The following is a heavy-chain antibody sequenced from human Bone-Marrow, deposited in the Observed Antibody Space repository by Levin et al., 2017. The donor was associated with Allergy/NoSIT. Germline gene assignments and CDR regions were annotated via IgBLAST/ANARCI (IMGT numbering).Heavy chain of an antibody. D-gene: IGHD6-6*01. CDR2: IYPGDSDT. CDR3: ARHHGVLHSSSSGQFFDY. Sequence: GESLKISCKGSGYSFTSYWIGWVRQMPGKGLEWMGIIYPGDSDTRYSPSFQGQVTISADKSISTAYLQWSSLKASDTAMYYCARHHGVLHSSSSGQFFDYWGQGTLVTVSS. J-gene: IGHJ4*02. CDR1: GYSFTSYW. V-gene: IGHV5-51*01.